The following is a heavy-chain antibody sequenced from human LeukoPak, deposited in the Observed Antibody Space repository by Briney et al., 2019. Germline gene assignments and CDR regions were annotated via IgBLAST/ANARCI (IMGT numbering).Heavy chain of an antibody. D-gene: IGHD6-19*01. V-gene: IGHV3-9*01. CDR1: GFTFDDYA. CDR2: ISWNSGSI. J-gene: IGHJ3*02. CDR3: AKGSSGWYQDAFDI. Sequence: GGSLRLSCAASGFTFDDYAMHWVRQAPGKGLEWVLGISWNSGSIGYADSVKGRFTTSRDNAKNSLYLQMNSLRAEDTALYYCAKGSSGWYQDAFDIWGQGTMVTVSS.